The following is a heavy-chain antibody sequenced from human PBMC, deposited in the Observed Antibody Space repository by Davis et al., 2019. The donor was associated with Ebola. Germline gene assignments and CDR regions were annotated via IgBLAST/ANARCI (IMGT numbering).Heavy chain of an antibody. D-gene: IGHD5-18*01. CDR1: GFTFSNFH. Sequence: SLKISCAASGFTFSNFHIHLVRQTPGKGLVWVSRIDPDGTGTNYADSVKYRFPISRDNAKNTLSLQMNSLRVEDTALYYCVRDSGYYSHDYWGRGTLVTVYS. CDR2: IDPDGTGT. CDR3: VRDSGYYSHDY. V-gene: IGHV3-74*01. J-gene: IGHJ4*02.